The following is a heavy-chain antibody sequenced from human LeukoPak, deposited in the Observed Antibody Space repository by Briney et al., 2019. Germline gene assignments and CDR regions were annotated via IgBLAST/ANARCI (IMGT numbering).Heavy chain of an antibody. J-gene: IGHJ5*02. Sequence: SETLSLTCSVSGDSISGFHWNWIRQPAGKGLEWIGRIYSSGSIEYNPSLQSRVTMSVDMSKNQFSLKLSSVTAADTAVYYCARRTGATRDPWGQGTLVTVSS. CDR2: IYSSGSI. V-gene: IGHV4-4*07. CDR3: ARRTGATRDP. CDR1: GDSISGFH. D-gene: IGHD1-26*01.